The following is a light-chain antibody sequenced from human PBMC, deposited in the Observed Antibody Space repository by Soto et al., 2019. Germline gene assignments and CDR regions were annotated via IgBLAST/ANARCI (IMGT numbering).Light chain of an antibody. J-gene: IGKJ5*01. V-gene: IGKV3-20*01. CDR2: GAS. Sequence: EVVLTPSPGTLSLSPGGRATLSCRASQSVSRRLAWYQQRPGQSPRLLISGASMRASGVPVRFIGSGSGTDFTLTITRLEPEDFAVYYCQQYGGSPITFGLGTRLEIK. CDR1: QSVSRR. CDR3: QQYGGSPIT.